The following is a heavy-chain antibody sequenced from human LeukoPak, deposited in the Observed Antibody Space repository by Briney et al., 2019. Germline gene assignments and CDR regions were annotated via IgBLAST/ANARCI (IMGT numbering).Heavy chain of an antibody. CDR1: GFTFSSYW. CDR3: ARTYSSSWLYYYYYMDV. CDR2: IQEDGGEK. J-gene: IGHJ6*03. V-gene: IGHV3-7*01. D-gene: IGHD6-13*01. Sequence: GGSLRLSCAASGFTFSSYWMSWVRQAPGKGLEWVANIQEDGGEKYYVDSLKGRFTISRDNAKNSLSLQMNSLRAEDTAVYYCARTYSSSWLYYYYYMDVWGKGTTVTVSS.